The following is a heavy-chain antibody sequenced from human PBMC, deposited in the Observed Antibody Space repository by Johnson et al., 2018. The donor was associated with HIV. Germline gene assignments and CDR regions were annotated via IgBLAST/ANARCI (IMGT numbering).Heavy chain of an antibody. J-gene: IGHJ3*02. V-gene: IGHV3-30*04. D-gene: IGHD1-26*01. CDR2: ISSDGSNK. Sequence: QVQLVESGGGLVQPGGSLRLSCAASGFTFSSYAMSWVRQAPGKGLEWVAVISSDGSNKYYADSVKGRFTISRDNSKNTLYLQMNSLRAEDTAVYYCARDDIRDGRSFDIWGQGTMVTVSS. CDR3: ARDDIRDGRSFDI. CDR1: GFTFSSYA.